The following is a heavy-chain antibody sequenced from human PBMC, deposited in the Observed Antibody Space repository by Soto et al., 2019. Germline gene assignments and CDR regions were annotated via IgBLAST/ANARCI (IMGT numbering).Heavy chain of an antibody. D-gene: IGHD3-22*01. CDR1: GFTFSNAW. J-gene: IGHJ4*02. CDR2: IKSKTDGGTT. V-gene: IGHV3-15*07. Sequence: EVQLVESGGGLVKPGGSLRLSCAASGFTFSNAWMNWVRQAPGKGLEWVGRIKSKTDGGTTDYAAPVKGRFTISRDDSQXTMYLQMNSLKTEDTAVYYCTTDPVTMIVVVPSSGWGPGTLVTVSS. CDR3: TTDPVTMIVVVPSSG.